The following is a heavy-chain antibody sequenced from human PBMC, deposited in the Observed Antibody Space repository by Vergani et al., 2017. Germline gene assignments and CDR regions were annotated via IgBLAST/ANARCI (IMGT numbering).Heavy chain of an antibody. D-gene: IGHD6-19*01. CDR1: ADSISSGTYY. CDR2: IYYSGLT. V-gene: IGHV4-39*01. CDR3: ARQRPVSGWSPGDFDD. J-gene: IGHJ4*02. Sequence: QLQLQQSGPGLVKPSETLFLTCTVSADSISSGTYYWGWIRHPPGKSLEWIGSIYYSGLTYENPSLKSRVAISVDPSKNQFFLPVTSVTAPDTAVYFCARQRPVSGWSPGDFDDWGQGILVTVSS.